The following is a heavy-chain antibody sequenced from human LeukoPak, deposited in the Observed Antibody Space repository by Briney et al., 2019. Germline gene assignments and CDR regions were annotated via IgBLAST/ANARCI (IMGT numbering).Heavy chain of an antibody. J-gene: IGHJ4*02. CDR3: LAGTERIDY. V-gene: IGHV3-23*01. Sequence: SGGSLRLSCAASGFTFSSYAMSWVRQAPGKGLEWVSAISGSGGSTYYADSVKGRFIISRDNSKNTLYLQMNSLRAEDTAVYYCLAGTERIDYWGQGTLVTVSS. D-gene: IGHD6-19*01. CDR1: GFTFSSYA. CDR2: ISGSGGST.